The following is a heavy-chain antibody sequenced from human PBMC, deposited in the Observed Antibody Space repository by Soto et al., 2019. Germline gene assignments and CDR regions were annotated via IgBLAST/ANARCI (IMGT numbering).Heavy chain of an antibody. J-gene: IGHJ4*02. V-gene: IGHV4-61*01. CDR1: GDSFTSASDY. CDR3: AREAVYGDYSRCFDY. CDR2: IYHSGST. Sequence: SETLSLTCTVSGDSFTSASDYLIWIPQPPAKGLESIGYIYHSGSTHYNPSLGSRVTISVDTSKNQFSLKLSSVTAADTAVYYCAREAVYGDYSRCFDYWGQGTLAT. D-gene: IGHD4-17*01.